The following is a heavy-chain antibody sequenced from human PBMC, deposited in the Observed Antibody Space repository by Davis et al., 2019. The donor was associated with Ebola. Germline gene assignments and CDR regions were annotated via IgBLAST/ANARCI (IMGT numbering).Heavy chain of an antibody. V-gene: IGHV3-11*04. D-gene: IGHD6-13*01. J-gene: IGHJ4*02. CDR3: ARVDGFSSSWYYFDY. CDR1: GFTFSDYY. CDR2: ISSSGTII. Sequence: GESLKISCAASGFTFSDYYMNWIRQAPGKGLEWVSYISSSGTIIQYEDSVRGRFTTSRDNAKNSLYLQMNSMRAEDTAVYYCARVDGFSSSWYYFDYWGQGTLVTVSS.